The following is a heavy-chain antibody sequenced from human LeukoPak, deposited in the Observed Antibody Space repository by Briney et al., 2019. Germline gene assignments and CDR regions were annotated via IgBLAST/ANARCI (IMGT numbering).Heavy chain of an antibody. V-gene: IGHV3-66*02. Sequence: PGGSLRLSCAASAINVTTNYMTWIRQAPGKGLEWVSLIYGDNAAYYAESVRGRFIISRDSSKSTLFLQMNSLRAEDTAVYYCVSSTGQQFIPYDYWGHGTHVTVSS. J-gene: IGHJ4*01. CDR3: VSSTGQQFIPYDY. CDR1: AINVTTNY. D-gene: IGHD6-13*01. CDR2: IYGDNAA.